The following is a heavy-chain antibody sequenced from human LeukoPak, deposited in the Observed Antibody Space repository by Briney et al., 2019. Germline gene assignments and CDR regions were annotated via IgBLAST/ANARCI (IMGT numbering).Heavy chain of an antibody. CDR2: LSSSGGST. Sequence: PGGSLRLSCAASGFTFSNYGMNWVRQAPGKGLEWVSALSSSGGSTYYADSVKGRFTISRDNSRNTLYLRMNSLRAEDTAVYYCARDWYDNSDAFDIWGQGTMVTVSS. V-gene: IGHV3-23*01. CDR3: ARDWYDNSDAFDI. D-gene: IGHD3-9*01. CDR1: GFTFSNYG. J-gene: IGHJ3*02.